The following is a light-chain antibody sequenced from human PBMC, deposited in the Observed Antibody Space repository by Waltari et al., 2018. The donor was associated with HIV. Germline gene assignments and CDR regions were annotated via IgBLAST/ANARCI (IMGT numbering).Light chain of an antibody. CDR2: GAS. V-gene: IGKV3-11*01. CDR1: QGVSRY. CDR3: QQRSNWPIT. Sequence: EIVLTQSPATLSLSPGERATLSCRASQGVSRYLAWYQQKPGQAPRLLIYGASNRATGIPARFSGSGSATDFTLTISSLEPEDFAVYYCQQRSNWPITFGQGTRLEIK. J-gene: IGKJ5*01.